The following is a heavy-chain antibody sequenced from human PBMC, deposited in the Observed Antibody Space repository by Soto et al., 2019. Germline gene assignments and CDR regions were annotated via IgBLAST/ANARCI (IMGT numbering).Heavy chain of an antibody. CDR3: SRRAWDSYYAIDV. Sequence: VQLVESGGGEVQPGRSLRLSCAASGFTYTDFALHWVRQAPGKGLEWVAFISYDGSDKYYADSVKGRFAISRDNPKNTLYLEMNSLRPEDTAVYFCSRRAWDSYYAIDVWGQGTTVTAFS. V-gene: IGHV3-30*09. D-gene: IGHD3-22*01. CDR1: GFTYTDFA. CDR2: ISYDGSDK. J-gene: IGHJ6*02.